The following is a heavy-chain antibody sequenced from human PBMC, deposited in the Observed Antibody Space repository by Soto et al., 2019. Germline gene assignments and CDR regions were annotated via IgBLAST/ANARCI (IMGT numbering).Heavy chain of an antibody. D-gene: IGHD3-3*01. CDR3: ARDNHYDFWSGKNWFDP. Sequence: SETLSLTCTVSGGSISSAGYSWSWIRQPPGKGLEWIGYIYHSGSTYYNPSLKSRVTISVDRSKNQFSLKLSSVTAVDTAVYYCARDNHYDFWSGKNWFDPWGQGTLVTVSS. CDR1: GGSISSAGYS. V-gene: IGHV4-30-2*01. CDR2: IYHSGST. J-gene: IGHJ5*02.